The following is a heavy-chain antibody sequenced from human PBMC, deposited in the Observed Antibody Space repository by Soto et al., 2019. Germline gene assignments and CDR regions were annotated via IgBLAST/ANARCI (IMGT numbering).Heavy chain of an antibody. J-gene: IGHJ4*02. CDR3: TTKSRFGVLLAPDAY. CDR1: VFTFSNAW. Sequence: AVGSLRLSCASSVFTFSNAWMSCVRHAPGKWLEWVGRIKSKTDGGTTDYASPVKGRFTTSRDDSKNTLYLQMNSLKTEDTAEYYCTTKSRFGVLLAPDAYWGQGTPVTLSS. CDR2: IKSKTDGGTT. V-gene: IGHV3-15*01. D-gene: IGHD3-3*01.